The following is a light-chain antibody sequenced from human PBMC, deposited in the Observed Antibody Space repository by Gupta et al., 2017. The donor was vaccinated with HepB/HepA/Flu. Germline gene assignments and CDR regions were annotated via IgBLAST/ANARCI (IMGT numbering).Light chain of an antibody. Sequence: EIVLTQSPDFQSVSPKEKVTITCRASQNIGSALHWYQEKADQSPKLLINYGSQSVSGVPSRFSGSGYGTDFTLTINGLEAEDAAAYYCLQSITLPWTFGQGAKVEIK. V-gene: IGKV6D-21*02. CDR3: LQSITLPWT. CDR1: QNIGSA. CDR2: YGS. J-gene: IGKJ1*01.